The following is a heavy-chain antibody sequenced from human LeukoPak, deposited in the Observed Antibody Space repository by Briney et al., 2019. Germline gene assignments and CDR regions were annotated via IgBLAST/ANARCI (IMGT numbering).Heavy chain of an antibody. CDR3: ARDPYSGSYYAYYYYYMDV. J-gene: IGHJ6*03. D-gene: IGHD1-26*01. CDR2: ITSSSRYV. V-gene: IGHV3-21*01. Sequence: PGRSLRLSCAASGFLFNEHGLHWVRQAPGKGLEWVSSITSSSRYVYYADSVKGRFTISRDNAKNSLYLQMDNLRAEDTAVYYCARDPYSGSYYAYYYYYMDVWGKGTTVTVSS. CDR1: GFLFNEHG.